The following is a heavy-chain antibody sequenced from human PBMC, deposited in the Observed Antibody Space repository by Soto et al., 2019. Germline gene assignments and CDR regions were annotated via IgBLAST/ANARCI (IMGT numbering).Heavy chain of an antibody. CDR1: GYSFSTYW. Sequence: LKISCKESGYSFSTYWIGWVRQLPGKGLELMGRINPSDSFTNYSPSFEGHVTISADRSISTAYLQWSSLKASDTAMYYCARVPTYYHYGMDVWGQGTTVTVSS. J-gene: IGHJ6*02. V-gene: IGHV5-10-1*01. CDR2: INPSDSFT. CDR3: ARVPTYYHYGMDV.